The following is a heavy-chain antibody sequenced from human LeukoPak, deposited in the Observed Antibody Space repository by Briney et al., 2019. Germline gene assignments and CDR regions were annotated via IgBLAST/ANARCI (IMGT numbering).Heavy chain of an antibody. CDR2: ISSSSSYI. V-gene: IGHV3-21*01. Sequence: GGSLRLSCAASGFTFSSYSMNWVRQAPGKGLEWVSSISSSSSYIYYADSVKGRFTIYRDNAKNSLYLQMNSLRTEDTAVYYCARDGYDYVWGSYRYPSDYWGQGTLVTVSS. J-gene: IGHJ4*02. CDR1: GFTFSSYS. D-gene: IGHD3-16*02. CDR3: ARDGYDYVWGSYRYPSDY.